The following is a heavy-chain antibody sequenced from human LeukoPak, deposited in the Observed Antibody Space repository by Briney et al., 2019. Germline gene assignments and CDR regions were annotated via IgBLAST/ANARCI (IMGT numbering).Heavy chain of an antibody. CDR1: GFTFSSYS. CDR3: ARGIDSSGSYTLFDY. D-gene: IGHD3-10*01. J-gene: IGHJ4*02. V-gene: IGHV3-21*01. CDR2: ISSSSSYI. Sequence: GGSLRLSCAASGFTFSSYSMNWVRQAQGKGLEWVSSISSSSSYIYYADSVKGRFTISRDNAKNSLYLQMNSLRAEDTAVYYCARGIDSSGSYTLFDYWGQGTLVTVSS.